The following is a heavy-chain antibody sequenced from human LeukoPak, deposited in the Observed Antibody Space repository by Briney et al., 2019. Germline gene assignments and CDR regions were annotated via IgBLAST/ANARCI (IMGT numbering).Heavy chain of an antibody. Sequence: PSETLSLTCTVSGRYISSYYWSWIRQPPGKGLEWIGNIYTSGSTNYNPSLKSRVTISVDTSKNQFSLKLSSVTAADAAVYYCARQVTLYDFWSGYYLQRFDPWGQGTLVTVSS. CDR2: IYTSGST. D-gene: IGHD3-3*01. CDR1: GRYISSYY. J-gene: IGHJ5*02. CDR3: ARQVTLYDFWSGYYLQRFDP. V-gene: IGHV4-4*09.